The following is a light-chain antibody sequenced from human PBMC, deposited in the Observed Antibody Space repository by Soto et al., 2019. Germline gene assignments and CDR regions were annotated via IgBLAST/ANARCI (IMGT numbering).Light chain of an antibody. J-gene: IGLJ2*01. V-gene: IGLV1-40*01. CDR1: RSNIGAGYD. CDR2: VNS. Sequence: QSVLTQPPSVSGAPGQRVTISCTGSRSNIGAGYDVHWYQQLPGTAPKLLIYVNSNRPSGVLDRFSGSKSGTSASLAITGLQAEDEADYYCQSYDSSLSGYVVFGGGTKVTVL. CDR3: QSYDSSLSGYVV.